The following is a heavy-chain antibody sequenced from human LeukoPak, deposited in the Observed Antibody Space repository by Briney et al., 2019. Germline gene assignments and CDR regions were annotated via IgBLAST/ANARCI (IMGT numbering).Heavy chain of an antibody. CDR3: ARDWTVVGSPLDY. V-gene: IGHV3-11*04. CDR1: GFSFSDYY. CDR2: ISSSGSSI. J-gene: IGHJ4*02. D-gene: IGHD4-23*01. Sequence: GGSLRLSCAASGFSFSDYYMSWIRQAPGKGLEWVSFISSSGSSIYYADSVKGRFTISRDNAKNSVYLQMNSLRAEDTAVYYCARDWTVVGSPLDYWGQGTLVTVSS.